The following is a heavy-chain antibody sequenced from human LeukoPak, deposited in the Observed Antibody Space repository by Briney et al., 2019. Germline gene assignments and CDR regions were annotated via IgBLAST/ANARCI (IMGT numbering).Heavy chain of an antibody. CDR1: GYTFTSYG. Sequence: ASVKVSCKASGYTFTSYGISWVRQAPGQGLEWMGWISAYNGNTNYAQKLQGRVTMTTDTSTSTAYMELRSLRSDDTAVYYCARTYYDFWSGHSGYFQHRGQGTLVTVSS. CDR2: ISAYNGNT. CDR3: ARTYYDFWSGHSGYFQH. V-gene: IGHV1-18*01. D-gene: IGHD3-3*01. J-gene: IGHJ1*01.